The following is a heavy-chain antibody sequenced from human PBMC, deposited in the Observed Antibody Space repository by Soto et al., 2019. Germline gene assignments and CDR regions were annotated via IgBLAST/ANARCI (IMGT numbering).Heavy chain of an antibody. Sequence: GESLKISCKGSGYNFTIYWIIWVRQMPGKGLEWMGNIDPTDSFTNYSPSFQGHVTISTDKSMSTAYLQWGTLKASDTAMYYCARRGSDFWSGLDVWGQGTTVTVSS. CDR2: IDPTDSFT. CDR3: ARRGSDFWSGLDV. CDR1: GYNFTIYW. J-gene: IGHJ6*02. D-gene: IGHD3-3*01. V-gene: IGHV5-10-1*01.